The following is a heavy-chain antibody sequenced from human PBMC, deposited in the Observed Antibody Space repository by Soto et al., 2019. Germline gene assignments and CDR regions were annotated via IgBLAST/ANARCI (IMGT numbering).Heavy chain of an antibody. CDR1: GGSISSGDYY. CDR2: IYYSGST. Sequence: LSLTCTVSGGSISSGDYYWSWIRQPPGKGLEWIGSIYYSGSTYYNPSLKSRVTISVDTSKNQFSLRLSSVTAADTAVYYCASMVYAIDRYFDYWGQGTLVTVSS. D-gene: IGHD2-8*01. CDR3: ASMVYAIDRYFDY. J-gene: IGHJ4*02. V-gene: IGHV4-30-4*01.